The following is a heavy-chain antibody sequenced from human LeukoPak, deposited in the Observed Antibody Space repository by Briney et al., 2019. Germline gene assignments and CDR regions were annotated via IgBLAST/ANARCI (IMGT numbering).Heavy chain of an antibody. CDR2: ISWNSGSR. Sequence: GGSLRLSCAASGFTFDDYAMHWVRQAPGKGLEGVSGISWNSGSRGYADSVKGRFTISRDNAKNSLYLQMNSLRAEDTALYYCAKSYYYYYMDVWGKGTTVTVSS. J-gene: IGHJ6*03. V-gene: IGHV3-9*01. CDR3: AKSYYYYYMDV. CDR1: GFTFDDYA.